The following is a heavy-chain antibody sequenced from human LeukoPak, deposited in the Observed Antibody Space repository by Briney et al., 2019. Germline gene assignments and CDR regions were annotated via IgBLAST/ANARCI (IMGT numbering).Heavy chain of an antibody. D-gene: IGHD2-15*01. Sequence: SETLSLTCTVSGGSISSYYWSWIRQPPGKGLEWIGYIYYSGGTNYNPSLKSRVTISVDTSKNQFSLKLSSVTAADTAVYYCARNAPDCSGGNCYFDYWGQGTLVTVSS. CDR1: GGSISSYY. V-gene: IGHV4-59*01. CDR2: IYYSGGT. J-gene: IGHJ4*02. CDR3: ARNAPDCSGGNCYFDY.